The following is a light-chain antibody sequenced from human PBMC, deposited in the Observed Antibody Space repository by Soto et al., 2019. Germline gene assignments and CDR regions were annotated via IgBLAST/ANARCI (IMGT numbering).Light chain of an antibody. Sequence: EIVLTQSPGTLSLSPGERATLSCRASQSVSSTYLAWYQQKPGQAPRLLIYGASSRATGIPDRFSGSGSGTEFTLTISRLEPEDFAVYYCQRYDISPFPFGQGTKLEIK. CDR1: QSVSSTY. CDR3: QRYDISPFP. CDR2: GAS. J-gene: IGKJ2*01. V-gene: IGKV3-20*01.